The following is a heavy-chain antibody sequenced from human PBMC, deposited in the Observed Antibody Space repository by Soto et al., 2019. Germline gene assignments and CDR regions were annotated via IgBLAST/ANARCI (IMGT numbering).Heavy chain of an antibody. CDR2: FIPMFDLA. J-gene: IGHJ3*02. Sequence: QVQLEHSGAEVKKPGSSVKISCRASGGTFNTDTITWVRQPPGQGLEWLGRFIPMFDLADYAQKFQGRVTLTAHKSLNTAYVELSRLKSDDKAIYDCARDDYEDYAEDGFEIWGQGTKVTVSS. V-gene: IGHV1-69*04. CDR1: GGTFNTDT. CDR3: ARDDYEDYAEDGFEI. D-gene: IGHD4-17*01.